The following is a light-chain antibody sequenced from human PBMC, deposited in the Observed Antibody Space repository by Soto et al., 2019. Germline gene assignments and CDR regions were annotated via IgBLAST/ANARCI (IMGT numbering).Light chain of an antibody. J-gene: IGLJ1*01. CDR2: EVV. CDR1: ENDIGVYDF. Sequence: QSALAQPPSASGSPGQSVTISCTGTENDIGVYDFVSWCQHHPGKAPRLIIYEVVQRPSGVPDRFSCSKSGNTASLTVSGLQAADEADYFCKSYAGSNTYVFGSGTKVTVL. V-gene: IGLV2-8*01. CDR3: KSYAGSNTYV.